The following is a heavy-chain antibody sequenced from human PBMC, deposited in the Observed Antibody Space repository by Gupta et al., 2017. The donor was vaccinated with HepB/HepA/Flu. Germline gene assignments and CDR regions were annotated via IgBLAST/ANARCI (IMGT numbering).Heavy chain of an antibody. D-gene: IGHD5-18*01. J-gene: IGHJ6*04. V-gene: IGHV3-30*18. Sequence: QVQLVASGGGVVQPGRSLSLACAGSGFTFSSYGMHWLRQAPGKGLEWVAVISYDGSNKYYADSVKGRFTISRDNSKNTLYLQMNSLRAEDTAVYYCAKGGDTAMVTMDVWGKGTTVTVSS. CDR3: AKGGDTAMVTMDV. CDR2: ISYDGSNK. CDR1: GFTFSSYG.